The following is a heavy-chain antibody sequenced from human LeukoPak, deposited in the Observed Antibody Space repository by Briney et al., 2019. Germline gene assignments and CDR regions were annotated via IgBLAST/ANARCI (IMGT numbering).Heavy chain of an antibody. Sequence: GGSLRLSCAASGFTFSSYWMSWVRQAPGKGLEWVANIKQDGSEKYYVDSVKGRFTISRDNAKNSLCLQMNSLRAEDTAVYYCASQYYYDSSGHFRERDYWGQGTLVPVSS. D-gene: IGHD3-22*01. CDR2: IKQDGSEK. V-gene: IGHV3-7*01. CDR3: ASQYYYDSSGHFRERDY. CDR1: GFTFSSYW. J-gene: IGHJ4*02.